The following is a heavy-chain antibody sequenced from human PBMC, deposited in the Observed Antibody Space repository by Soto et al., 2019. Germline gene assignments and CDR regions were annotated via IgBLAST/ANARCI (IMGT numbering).Heavy chain of an antibody. D-gene: IGHD6-6*01. J-gene: IGHJ4*01. CDR2: VSAYNGER. Sequence: QVQLVQSGAEVKKPGASVKVSCKASGYTFTNYGINWVRQAPGQGLEWLGWVSAYNGERRYAQRVQATVIMTKDTSTTTAYMELRSLRSDDTAVYYGSRGTSIPASGDYWGQGTLVTVSS. V-gene: IGHV1-18*01. CDR1: GYTFTNYG. CDR3: SRGTSIPASGDY.